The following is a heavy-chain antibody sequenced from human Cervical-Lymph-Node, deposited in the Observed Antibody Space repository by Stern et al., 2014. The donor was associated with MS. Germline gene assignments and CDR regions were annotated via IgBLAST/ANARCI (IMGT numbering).Heavy chain of an antibody. V-gene: IGHV1-46*01. CDR3: ATPAEVRGAYYYYGMDV. CDR2: INPSGGST. J-gene: IGHJ6*02. D-gene: IGHD3-10*01. Sequence: QMQLVQSGAEVKKPGASVKVSCKASGYTFTSYYMHWVRQAPGQGLEWMGIINPSGGSTSYAQKFQGRVTMTRDTSTSTVYMELSSLRSEDTAVYYCATPAEVRGAYYYYGMDVWGQGTTVTVSS. CDR1: GYTFTSYY.